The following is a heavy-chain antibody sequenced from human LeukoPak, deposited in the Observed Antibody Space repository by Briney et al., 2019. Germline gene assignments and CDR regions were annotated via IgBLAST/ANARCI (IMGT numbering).Heavy chain of an antibody. CDR2: IYTSGST. D-gene: IGHD2-8*01. J-gene: IGHJ4*02. Sequence: SQTLSLTCTVSGGSISSGSYYWSWIRQPAGKGLEWIGRIYTSGSTNYNPSLKSRVTISVDTSKNQFSLKLSSVTAADTAVYYCARETNGYFDYWGQGTLVTVSS. CDR1: GGSISSGSYY. V-gene: IGHV4-61*02. CDR3: ARETNGYFDY.